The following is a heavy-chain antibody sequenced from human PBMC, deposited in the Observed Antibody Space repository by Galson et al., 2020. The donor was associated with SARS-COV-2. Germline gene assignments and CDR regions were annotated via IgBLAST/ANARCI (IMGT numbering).Heavy chain of an antibody. Sequence: GESLKISCAASGYSFSTYWIAWVRQMPGKGLEWMGIIYPGDSDTRYSPSFEGQVTISADKSISTAFLQWSSLKASDTAIYFCARSVLADSFDVWGQGTMVTVSP. CDR1: GYSFSTYW. CDR2: IYPGDSDT. CDR3: ARSVLADSFDV. D-gene: IGHD3-9*01. V-gene: IGHV5-51*01. J-gene: IGHJ3*01.